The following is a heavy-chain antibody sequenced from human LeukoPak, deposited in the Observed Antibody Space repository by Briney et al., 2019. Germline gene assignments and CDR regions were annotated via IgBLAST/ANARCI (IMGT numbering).Heavy chain of an antibody. CDR3: VREVVAALGDHDY. Sequence: PGGSLRLSCAASGFTFSSYAMSWVRQAPGKGLEWVSAISGSGGSTYYAGSVKGRFSISRENAKNSLFLQVNSLRAEDTAVYYCVREVVAALGDHDYWGQGTLVTVSS. CDR2: ISGSGGST. V-gene: IGHV3-23*01. CDR1: GFTFSSYA. J-gene: IGHJ4*02. D-gene: IGHD2-15*01.